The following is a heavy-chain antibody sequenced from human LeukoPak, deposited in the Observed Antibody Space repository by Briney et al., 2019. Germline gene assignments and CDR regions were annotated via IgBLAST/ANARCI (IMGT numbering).Heavy chain of an antibody. CDR3: ARDCSGYDLEY. Sequence: GASVKVSCKASGYTFTSYYMHWVRQAPGQGLEWMGIINPSGGSTSYAQKFQGRVTMTRDMSTSTVYMELSSLRSEDTAVYYCARDCSGYDLEYWGQGTLVTVSS. D-gene: IGHD5-12*01. J-gene: IGHJ4*02. V-gene: IGHV1-46*01. CDR1: GYTFTSYY. CDR2: INPSGGST.